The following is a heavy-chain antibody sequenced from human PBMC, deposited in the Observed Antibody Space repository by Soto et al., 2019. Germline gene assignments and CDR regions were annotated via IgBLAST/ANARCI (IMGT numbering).Heavy chain of an antibody. CDR3: ARVAHDSSGYYLGLNYFDY. V-gene: IGHV1-18*01. Sequence: QVQLVQSGAEVKKPGASVKVSCKASGYTCTSYGISWVRQAPGQGLEWIGWISAYNGNTNYAQKLQGRVTMTTDTSTSTACMELRSLRSDDTAVYYCARVAHDSSGYYLGLNYFDYWGQGTLVTVSS. CDR1: GYTCTSYG. J-gene: IGHJ4*02. CDR2: ISAYNGNT. D-gene: IGHD3-22*01.